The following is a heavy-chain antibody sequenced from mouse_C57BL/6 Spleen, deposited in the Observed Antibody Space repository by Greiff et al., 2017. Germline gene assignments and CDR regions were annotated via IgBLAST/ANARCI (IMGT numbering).Heavy chain of an antibody. CDR1: DYTFTSYW. D-gene: IGHD1-1*01. CDR3: ARSPHYYGSSYYFDY. Sequence: VQLQQPGAELVRPGSSVKLSCKASDYTFTSYWMDWVKQRPGQGLEWIGNIYPSDSETHYNQKFKDKATLTVDKSSSTAYMQLSSLTSEDSAVYYCARSPHYYGSSYYFDYWGQGTTLTVSS. CDR2: IYPSDSET. V-gene: IGHV1-61*01. J-gene: IGHJ2*01.